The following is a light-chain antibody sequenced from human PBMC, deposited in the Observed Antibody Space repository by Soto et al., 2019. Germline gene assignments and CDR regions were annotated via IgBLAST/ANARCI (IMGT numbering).Light chain of an antibody. V-gene: IGKV3-20*01. CDR2: GTS. Sequence: EIVLTQSPGTLSVSPGERATLSCRAGQTISSDYLAWYQQKPGQAPSLLIYGTSSRATGIPDRFSGSGSGTDFTLTISRLEPEDSAIYYCQQYVGWTFGQGTKVEIK. CDR3: QQYVGWT. CDR1: QTISSDY. J-gene: IGKJ1*01.